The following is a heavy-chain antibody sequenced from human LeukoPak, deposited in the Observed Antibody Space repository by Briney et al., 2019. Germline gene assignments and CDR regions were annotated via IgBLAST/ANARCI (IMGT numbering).Heavy chain of an antibody. V-gene: IGHV5-51*01. CDR2: IYPGDSDT. Sequence: GESLKISCMGSGYSFTSYWIGWVRQMPGKGLEWMGIIYPGDSDTRYSPSFQGQVTISADKSISTAYLQWSSLKASDTAMYYCARRGTTRMVRGVIKAPYYYYYMDVWGKGTTVTVSS. J-gene: IGHJ6*03. D-gene: IGHD3-10*01. CDR1: GYSFTSYW. CDR3: ARRGTTRMVRGVIKAPYYYYYMDV.